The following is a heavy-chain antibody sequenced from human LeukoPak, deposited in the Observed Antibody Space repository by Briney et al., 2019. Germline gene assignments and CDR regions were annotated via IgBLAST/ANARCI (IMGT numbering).Heavy chain of an antibody. CDR3: ARELSAAGILYDY. CDR1: GYTFTSYD. Sequence: GASVKVSCKASGYTFTSYDINWVRQATGQGLEWMGWINPNSGGTNYAQKFQGRVTMTRDTSISTAYMELSRLRSDVTAVYYCARELSAAGILYDYWGQGTLVTVSS. V-gene: IGHV1-2*02. D-gene: IGHD6-13*01. J-gene: IGHJ4*02. CDR2: INPNSGGT.